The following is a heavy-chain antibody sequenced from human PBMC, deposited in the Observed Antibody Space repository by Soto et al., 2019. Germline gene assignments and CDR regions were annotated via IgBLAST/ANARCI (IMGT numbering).Heavy chain of an antibody. V-gene: IGHV3-23*01. Sequence: GESLKISCAASGFTFSSYAMNWVRQAPGKGLEWVSGISGSGGSTYYADSVKGRFTISRDNSKNTLYLQMNSLRAEDTAVYYCAKGYGLVPPYYYYMDVWGKGTMVTVSS. CDR3: AKGYGLVPPYYYYMDV. D-gene: IGHD6-19*01. CDR2: ISGSGGST. CDR1: GFTFSSYA. J-gene: IGHJ6*03.